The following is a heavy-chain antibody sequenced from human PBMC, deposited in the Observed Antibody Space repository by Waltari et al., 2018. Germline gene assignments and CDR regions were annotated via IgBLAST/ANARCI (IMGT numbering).Heavy chain of an antibody. V-gene: IGHV4-30-4*01. CDR1: GDSVSSGDYY. CDR2: IYYSGST. CDR3: ARECISWYGHFDR. J-gene: IGHJ4*02. Sequence: QVQLQESGPGLVKPSQTLSLTCTVSGDSVSSGDYYWSWVRQPPGKGLEWIGYIYYSGSTYYNPSLKSRLTILIDTSKNQFSLNLSSVTAADTAIYYCARECISWYGHFDRWGQGTLVTVSS. D-gene: IGHD6-13*01.